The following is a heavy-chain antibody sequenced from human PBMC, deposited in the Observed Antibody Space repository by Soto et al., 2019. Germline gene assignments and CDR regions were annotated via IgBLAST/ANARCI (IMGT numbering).Heavy chain of an antibody. CDR2: INHSGST. V-gene: IGHV4-34*01. D-gene: IGHD4-17*01. CDR1: GGSFSGYY. J-gene: IGHJ6*02. CDR3: ARVPSDYGDYGLDGMDV. Sequence: QVQLQQWGAGLLKPSETLSLTCAVYGGSFSGYYWSWIRQPPGKGLEWIGEINHSGSTNYNPSLKSRVTISVDTSKNQFSLKLSSVTAADTAVYYCARVPSDYGDYGLDGMDVWGQGTTVTVSS.